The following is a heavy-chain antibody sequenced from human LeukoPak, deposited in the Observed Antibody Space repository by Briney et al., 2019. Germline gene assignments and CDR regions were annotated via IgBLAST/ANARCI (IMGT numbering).Heavy chain of an antibody. V-gene: IGHV3-66*03. CDR3: ARDYYGP. CDR1: GFTVSNNY. CDR2: IYSRGST. J-gene: IGHJ5*02. Sequence: GSLRLSCAASGFTVSNNYMRWVRQAPGKGLEWVSSIYSRGSTSYVDSVKGRFTISRDNSRNTLFLQMNSLRVEDTAVYYCARDYYGPWGQGTLVTVSS. D-gene: IGHD3-22*01.